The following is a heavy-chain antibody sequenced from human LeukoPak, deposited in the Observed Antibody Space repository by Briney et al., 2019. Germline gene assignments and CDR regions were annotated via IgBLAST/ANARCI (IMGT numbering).Heavy chain of an antibody. CDR3: ARAEQQAQFDY. J-gene: IGHJ4*02. V-gene: IGHV1-69*04. CDR1: GYTFSDYY. D-gene: IGHD6-13*01. CDR2: IIPILGIA. Sequence: SVKVSCKPSGYTFSDYYIHWVRQAPGQGLEWMGRIIPILGIANYAQKFQGRVTITADKSTSTAYMELSSLRSEDTAVYYCARAEQQAQFDYWGQGTLVTVSS.